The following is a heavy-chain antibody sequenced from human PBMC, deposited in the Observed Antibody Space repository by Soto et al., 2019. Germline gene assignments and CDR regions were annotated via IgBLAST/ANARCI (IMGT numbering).Heavy chain of an antibody. D-gene: IGHD1-1*01. CDR1: GFIFSNYG. V-gene: IGHV3-30*03. J-gene: IGHJ4*02. CDR3: ATDHNAGVASN. CDR2: ISYDGSNK. Sequence: GGSLRLSCAASGFIFSNYGMHWVRQAPGKGLEWVAVISYDGSNKYYPDSVKGRFTISRDDATKTVFLQMDSLRDEDTAVYHCATDHNAGVASNWGQGTLVTVSS.